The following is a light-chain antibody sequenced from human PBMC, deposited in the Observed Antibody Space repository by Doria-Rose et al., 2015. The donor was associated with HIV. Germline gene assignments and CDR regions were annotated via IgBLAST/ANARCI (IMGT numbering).Light chain of an antibody. CDR3: QQYYSYPPT. CDR2: AAS. CDR1: QDISNY. Sequence: AIRMTQSPSPLSASTGDRVTITCRASQDISNYLAWYQQKPGKAPKLLIYAASTLQSGVPSRFSGSGSGTDFTLTISYLRSEDFATYYCQQYYSYPPTFGQGTKVEVK. V-gene: IGKV1-8*01. J-gene: IGKJ1*01.